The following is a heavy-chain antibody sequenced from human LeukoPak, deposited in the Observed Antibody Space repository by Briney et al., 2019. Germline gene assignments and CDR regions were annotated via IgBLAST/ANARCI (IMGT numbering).Heavy chain of an antibody. CDR2: ISRGGIS. J-gene: IGHJ4*02. CDR1: GFTFSVYD. Sequence: GGSLRLSCAASGFTFSVYDMYWIRQSPGKGLECVSVISRGGISHYADSVKGRFTISRDNSRNTLYLQMNSLRAEDTAVYYCSKKGQGNDDGKPDWGQGTLVTVSS. V-gene: IGHV3-23*01. CDR3: SKKGQGNDDGKPD. D-gene: IGHD1-1*01.